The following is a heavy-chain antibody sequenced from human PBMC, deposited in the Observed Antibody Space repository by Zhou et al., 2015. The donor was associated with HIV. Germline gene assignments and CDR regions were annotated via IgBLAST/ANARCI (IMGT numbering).Heavy chain of an antibody. CDR2: IIPIFGTA. CDR1: GGTFSSYA. J-gene: IGHJ6*02. CDR3: ARGKAGSGWTTYYGMDV. D-gene: IGHD6-19*01. V-gene: IGHV1-69*01. Sequence: QVQLVQSGAEVKKPGSSVKVSCKASGGTFSSYAISWVRQAPGQGLEWMGGIIPIFGTANYAQKFQGRVTITADESTSTAYMELSSLRSEDTAVYYCARGKAGSGWTTYYGMDVWGQGTTVTVSS.